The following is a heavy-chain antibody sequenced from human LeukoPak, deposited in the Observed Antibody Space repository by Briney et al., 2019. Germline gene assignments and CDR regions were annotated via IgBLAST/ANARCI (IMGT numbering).Heavy chain of an antibody. CDR2: INHSGST. Sequence: SETLSLTCAVYGGSFSGYYWSWIRQPPGKGLEWIGEINHSGSTYYNPSLKSRVTISVDTSKNQVSLRVNSVTAADTAVYYCARGHSSVVTAIPYYFDYWGQGTLVTVSS. CDR1: GGSFSGYY. V-gene: IGHV4-34*01. D-gene: IGHD2-21*02. CDR3: ARGHSSVVTAIPYYFDY. J-gene: IGHJ4*02.